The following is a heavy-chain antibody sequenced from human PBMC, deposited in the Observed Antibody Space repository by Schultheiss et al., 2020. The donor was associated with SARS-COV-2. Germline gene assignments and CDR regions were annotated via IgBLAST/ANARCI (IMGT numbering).Heavy chain of an antibody. V-gene: IGHV4-38-2*01. D-gene: IGHD3-22*01. CDR1: GYSISSGYY. Sequence: SETLSLTCAVSGYSISSGYYWGRIRQPPGKGLEWIGYIYYSGSTNYNPSLKSRVTISVDTSKNQFSLQLNSVTPEDTAVYYCASPGLRYDSSGYYPANFDYWGQGTLVTVS. CDR2: IYYSGST. J-gene: IGHJ4*02. CDR3: ASPGLRYDSSGYYPANFDY.